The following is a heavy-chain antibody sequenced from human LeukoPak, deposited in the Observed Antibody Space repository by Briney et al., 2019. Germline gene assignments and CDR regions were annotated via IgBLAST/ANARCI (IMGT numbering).Heavy chain of an antibody. J-gene: IGHJ6*03. D-gene: IGHD2-2*01. CDR1: GFTFSDYY. CDR2: IGSSGSYI. CDR3: AKAFPGYCSSTSCHYYYYYYMDV. V-gene: IGHV3-11*01. Sequence: GGSLRLSCAASGFTFSDYYMSWIRQAPGKGLEWVSSIGSSGSYIYYADSVRGRFTLSRDNAKNSLYLQMNSLRAEDTAVYYCAKAFPGYCSSTSCHYYYYYYMDVWGKGTTVTVSS.